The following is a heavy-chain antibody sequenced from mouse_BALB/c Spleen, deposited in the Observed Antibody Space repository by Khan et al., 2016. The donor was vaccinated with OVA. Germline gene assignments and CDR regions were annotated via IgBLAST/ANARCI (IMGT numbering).Heavy chain of an antibody. D-gene: IGHD6-2*01. CDR2: IYYSGTV. V-gene: IGHV3-5*02. J-gene: IGHJ1*01. CDR1: GISITSGNYR. CDR3: ARDHCSLYWYFDV. Sequence: EVQLVETGPGLVKPSQTVSLTCTVTGISITSGNYRWSWIRQFPGNKLEWIGNIYYSGTVTYNPYLTSRTTITRDTSKNQFFLEMNSLTAEDTATYYCARDHCSLYWYFDVWGAGTTVTVSS.